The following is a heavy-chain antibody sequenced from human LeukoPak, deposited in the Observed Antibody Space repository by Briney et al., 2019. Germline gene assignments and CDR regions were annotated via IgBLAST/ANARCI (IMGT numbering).Heavy chain of an antibody. CDR2: FNLNTGVT. CDR1: GFSFTGYF. D-gene: IGHD7-27*01. Sequence: ASVKVSCKGSGFSFTGYFMQWVRQAPGPGLEWMGRFNLNTGVTTYGKKFQGRVSMTRDTSISSADMVLGRLTPDDTAVYYCATDTTTLPNWEFDYWGQGTVVTVSS. V-gene: IGHV1-2*06. J-gene: IGHJ4*02. CDR3: ATDTTTLPNWEFDY.